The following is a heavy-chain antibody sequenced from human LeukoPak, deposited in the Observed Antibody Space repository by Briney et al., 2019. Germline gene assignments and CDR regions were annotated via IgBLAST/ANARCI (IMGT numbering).Heavy chain of an antibody. J-gene: IGHJ5*02. CDR2: IYYSGST. CDR3: ARGVLLWFGELNSNWFDP. CDR1: GGSISSSSYY. V-gene: IGHV4-39*07. D-gene: IGHD3-10*01. Sequence: SETLSLTCTVSGGSISSSSYYWGWIRQPPGKGLEWIGSIYYSGSTNYNPSLKSRVTISVDTSKNQFSLKLSSVTAADTAVYYCARGVLLWFGELNSNWFDPWGQGTLVTVSS.